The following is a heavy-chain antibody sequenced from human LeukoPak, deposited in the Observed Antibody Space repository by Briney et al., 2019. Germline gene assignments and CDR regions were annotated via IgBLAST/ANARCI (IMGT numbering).Heavy chain of an antibody. J-gene: IGHJ4*02. D-gene: IGHD2-21*02. V-gene: IGHV4-31*03. CDR1: GGSISSGGYY. Sequence: SETLSLTCTVSGGSISSGGYYWCWIRQHPGKGLEWIGYIYYSGSTYYNPSLKSRVTTSVDTSKNQFSLKLSSVTAADTAVYYCARSSYCGGDCYYIDYWGQGTLVTVSS. CDR3: ARSSYCGGDCYYIDY. CDR2: IYYSGST.